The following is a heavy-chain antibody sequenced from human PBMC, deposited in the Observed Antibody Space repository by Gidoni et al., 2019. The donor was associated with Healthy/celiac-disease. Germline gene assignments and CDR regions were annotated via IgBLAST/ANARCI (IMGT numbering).Heavy chain of an antibody. CDR3: ASEIVVVPAAMYYYYYGMDV. D-gene: IGHD2-2*01. Sequence: QVQLVQSGSELKTPGASVKVSCKASGYTFTSYAMNWVRQAPGQGLEWMGWINTNTGNPTYAQGFTGRFVFSLDTSVSTAYLQISSLKAEDTAVYYCASEIVVVPAAMYYYYYGMDVWGQGTTVTVSS. CDR2: INTNTGNP. J-gene: IGHJ6*02. V-gene: IGHV7-4-1*02. CDR1: GYTFTSYA.